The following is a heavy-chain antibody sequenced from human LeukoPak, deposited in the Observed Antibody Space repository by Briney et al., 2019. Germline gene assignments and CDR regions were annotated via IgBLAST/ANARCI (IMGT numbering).Heavy chain of an antibody. J-gene: IGHJ4*02. CDR2: ISGSGDTT. Sequence: GGSLRLSCTPSRFTFSTYAMSWVRHAPGKGLEWGSSISGSGDTTYYTGSVKGRFTISSDNSKNALYLQMSSLRAEDTAVYYCAKSQRNDQQVVQRIDYWGQGTLVTVSS. D-gene: IGHD2-2*01. V-gene: IGHV3-23*01. CDR3: AKSQRNDQQVVQRIDY. CDR1: RFTFSTYA.